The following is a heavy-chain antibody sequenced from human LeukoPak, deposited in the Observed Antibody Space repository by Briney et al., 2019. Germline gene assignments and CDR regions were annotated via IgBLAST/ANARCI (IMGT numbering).Heavy chain of an antibody. CDR2: IYSGGNT. CDR3: ATYGGSYYLDY. V-gene: IGHV3-53*01. D-gene: IGHD1-26*01. CDR1: GFTVSTTY. J-gene: IGHJ4*02. Sequence: GGSLRPSCAASGFTVSTTYMNWVRQAPGKGLEWVSIIYSGGNTDYADSVKGRFTISRDNSKNTLYLQMNSLRVEDMAVYYCATYGGSYYLDYWGQGTLVTVSS.